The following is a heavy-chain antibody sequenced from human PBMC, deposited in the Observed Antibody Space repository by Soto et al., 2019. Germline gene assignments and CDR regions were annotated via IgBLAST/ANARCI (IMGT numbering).Heavy chain of an antibody. D-gene: IGHD2-2*01. CDR3: AREGGPYCSSTSCYEYNWFDP. V-gene: IGHV4-61*01. CDR1: GGSVSSGSYY. Sequence: PSETLSLTCTVSGGSVSSGSYYWSWIRQPPGKGLEWIGYIYYSGSTNYNPSLKSRVTISVDTSKNQFSLKLSSVTAADTAVYYCAREGGPYCSSTSCYEYNWFDPWGQGTLVTVSS. J-gene: IGHJ5*02. CDR2: IYYSGST.